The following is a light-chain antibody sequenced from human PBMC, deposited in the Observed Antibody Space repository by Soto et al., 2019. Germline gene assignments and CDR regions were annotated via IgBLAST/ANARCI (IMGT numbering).Light chain of an antibody. CDR1: QSISTW. CDR3: QQYSSHSS. CDR2: KAS. V-gene: IGKV1-5*03. J-gene: IGKJ4*01. Sequence: DIQMTQSPSTLSASVGDRVSITCRANQSISTWLAWYQQKPGKATKLLIYKASSLESGVPSRFSVSGSGTEFTLTINSLQPDDFATYYCQQYSSHSSFGGGNKVEI.